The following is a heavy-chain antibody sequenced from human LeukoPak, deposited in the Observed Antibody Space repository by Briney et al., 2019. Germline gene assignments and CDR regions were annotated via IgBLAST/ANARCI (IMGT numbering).Heavy chain of an antibody. CDR2: IYSGGST. CDR1: GFTVSSNY. Sequence: PGGSLRLSCAASGFTVSSNYMSWVRQAPGKGLEWVSVIYSGGSTYYADSVKGRFTISRDNSKNTLYLQMNSLRAEDTAVYYCAKALRTDGYNYEKGLDVWGRGTTVTVSS. CDR3: AKALRTDGYNYEKGLDV. D-gene: IGHD5-24*01. V-gene: IGHV3-53*01. J-gene: IGHJ6*02.